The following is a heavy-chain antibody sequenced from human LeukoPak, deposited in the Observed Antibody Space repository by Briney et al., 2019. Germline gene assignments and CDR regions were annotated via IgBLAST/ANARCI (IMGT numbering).Heavy chain of an antibody. J-gene: IGHJ4*02. Sequence: SETLSLTCTVSGYSISTDYSWGWIRQPPGKGLEWIGTIYRSGSTYYNPSLKSRVTISVDTSKNQFSLKLSSVTAADTAVYYCARCYDFWSGYPFDYWGQGTLVTVSS. D-gene: IGHD3-3*01. CDR3: ARCYDFWSGYPFDY. CDR2: IYRSGST. CDR1: GYSISTDYS. V-gene: IGHV4-38-2*02.